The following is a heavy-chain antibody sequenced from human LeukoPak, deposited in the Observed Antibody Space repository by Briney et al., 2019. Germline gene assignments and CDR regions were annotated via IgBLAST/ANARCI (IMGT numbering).Heavy chain of an antibody. Sequence: MPSETLSLTCTVSGGSISSSSYYWGWIRQPPGKGLEWIGTIYYSGNTYYNPSLKSRVSISVDTSKNQFSLKLASVTAADTAIYYCAKGAGGFSYYNWFDPWGQGTLVTVSS. CDR2: IYYSGNT. V-gene: IGHV4-39*07. J-gene: IGHJ5*02. CDR1: GGSISSSSYY. D-gene: IGHD5-18*01. CDR3: AKGAGGFSYYNWFDP.